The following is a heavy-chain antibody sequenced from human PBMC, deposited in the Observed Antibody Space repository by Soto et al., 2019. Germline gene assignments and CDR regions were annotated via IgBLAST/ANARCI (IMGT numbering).Heavy chain of an antibody. D-gene: IGHD1-1*01. CDR3: ASLERYYYTWFDP. J-gene: IGHJ5*02. CDR2: INYSGST. Sequence: ESRARTGGGSGGSFSGYYWSWIRQPPGKGLEWIGEINYSGSTNYNPSLKSRVTMSVDTSRNQFSLKLSSVTAADTAVYYCASLERYYYTWFDPWGQGTLVTVSS. CDR1: GGSFSGYY. V-gene: IGHV4-34*01.